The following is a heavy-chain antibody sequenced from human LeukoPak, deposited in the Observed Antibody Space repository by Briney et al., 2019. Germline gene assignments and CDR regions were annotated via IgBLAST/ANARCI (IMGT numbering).Heavy chain of an antibody. CDR3: AKDGGLWVSAHWGDS. J-gene: IGHJ4*02. D-gene: IGHD7-27*01. CDR2: INSDGSVT. CDR1: GFTFSAYW. V-gene: IGHV3-74*01. Sequence: GGSLRLSCAASGFTFSAYWMNWVRQVPGKGLVWVSHINSDGSVTYYADSVKGRFTVSRDNSKNTLFLQMNSLRAGDTAVYYCAKDGGLWVSAHWGDSWGRGTLVTVSS.